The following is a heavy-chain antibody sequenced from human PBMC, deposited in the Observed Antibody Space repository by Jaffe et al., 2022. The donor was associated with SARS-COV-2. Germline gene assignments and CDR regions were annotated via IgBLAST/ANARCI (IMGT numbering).Heavy chain of an antibody. CDR2: ISASGGNT. CDR3: AKDAPNYSDISGYYGDY. Sequence: EVQLLESGGGLVQPGGSLRLSCAASGFTFSSYAMTWVRQAPGKGLEWVSGISASGGNTYYADSVKGRFTISRDNSKNTLYLQMNSLRAEDTALYYCAKDAPNYSDISGYYGDYWGQGTLVTVSS. CDR1: GFTFSSYA. D-gene: IGHD3-22*01. V-gene: IGHV3-23*01. J-gene: IGHJ4*02.